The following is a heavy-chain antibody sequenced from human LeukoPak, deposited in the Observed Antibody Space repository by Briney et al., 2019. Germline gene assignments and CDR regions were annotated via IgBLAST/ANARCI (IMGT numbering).Heavy chain of an antibody. D-gene: IGHD6-13*01. Sequence: GASVKVSCKASGYTFTGYYMHWVRQAPGQGLEWMGWINPNSGGTNYAQKLQGRVTLTTDASTSTAYMELRSLKSDDTAIYYCARDHSSSGQLFDYWGQGTLVTVSS. V-gene: IGHV1-2*02. J-gene: IGHJ4*02. CDR2: INPNSGGT. CDR1: GYTFTGYY. CDR3: ARDHSSSGQLFDY.